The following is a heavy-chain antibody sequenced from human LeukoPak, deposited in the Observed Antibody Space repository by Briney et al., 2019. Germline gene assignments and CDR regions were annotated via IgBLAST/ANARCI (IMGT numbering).Heavy chain of an antibody. Sequence: GGSLRLSCAASGFTFSSYAMRWVRQAPGKGLEWVSAISGSGGSTYYADSVKGRFTISRDNSKNTLYLQKNSLRAEDTAVYYCAKDLRTGFDAFDIWGQGTMVTVSS. CDR3: AKDLRTGFDAFDI. D-gene: IGHD1-1*01. CDR1: GFTFSSYA. V-gene: IGHV3-23*01. CDR2: ISGSGGST. J-gene: IGHJ3*02.